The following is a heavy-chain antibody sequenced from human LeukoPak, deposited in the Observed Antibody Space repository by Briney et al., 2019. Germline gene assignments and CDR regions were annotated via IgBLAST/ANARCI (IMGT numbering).Heavy chain of an antibody. CDR2: IRYDGSNK. CDR3: AKDLRKSSGWYFRKTYYFDY. Sequence: PGGSLRLSCAASGFTFSSYGMHWVRQAPGKGLEWVAFIRYDGSNKYYADSVKGRFTISRDNSKNTLYLQMNSLRAEDTAVYYCAKDLRKSSGWYFRKTYYFDYWGQGTLVTVSS. J-gene: IGHJ4*02. D-gene: IGHD6-19*01. CDR1: GFTFSSYG. V-gene: IGHV3-30*02.